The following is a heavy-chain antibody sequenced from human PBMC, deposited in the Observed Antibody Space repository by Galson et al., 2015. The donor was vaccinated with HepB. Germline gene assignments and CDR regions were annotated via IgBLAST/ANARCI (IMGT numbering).Heavy chain of an antibody. V-gene: IGHV1-69*10. Sequence: SVQVSCKASGGTFSRYSINWVRQAPGQGLEWLGGIIPILAIANYAHTFKGRVTITADTSTSTVSIELSSLRSEDTAVYYCARDPAGVSGAPGGAFDVWGQGTIVTVSS. CDR2: IIPILAIA. J-gene: IGHJ3*01. D-gene: IGHD7-27*01. CDR3: ARDPAGVSGAPGGAFDV. CDR1: GGTFSRYS.